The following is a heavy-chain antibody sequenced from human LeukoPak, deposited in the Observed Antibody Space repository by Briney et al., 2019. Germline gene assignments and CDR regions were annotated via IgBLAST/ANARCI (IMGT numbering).Heavy chain of an antibody. V-gene: IGHV3-7*04. J-gene: IGHJ4*02. Sequence: TGGSLRLSCAASGFTFSSYWMSWVRQAPGKGLEWVANIKQDGSEKYYVDSVKGRFTISRDNAKNSLYLQMNSLSAEDTAVYYCARAYQLLYHHPFDYWGQGTLVTVSS. CDR3: ARAYQLLYHHPFDY. CDR2: IKQDGSEK. CDR1: GFTFSSYW. D-gene: IGHD2-2*02.